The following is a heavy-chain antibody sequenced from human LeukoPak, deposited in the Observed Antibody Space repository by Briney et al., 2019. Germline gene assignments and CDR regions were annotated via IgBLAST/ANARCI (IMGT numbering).Heavy chain of an antibody. CDR2: ISDSGGST. J-gene: IGHJ4*02. D-gene: IGHD6-13*01. V-gene: IGHV3-23*01. CDR3: AREFTAEVDY. Sequence: GGSLRLSCAASGFTFSSYAMSWVRQAPEKGLEWVSAISDSGGSTYYADSVKGRFTISRDNSKNTLYLQMNSLRAEDTAVYYCAREFTAEVDYWGQGTLVTVSS. CDR1: GFTFSSYA.